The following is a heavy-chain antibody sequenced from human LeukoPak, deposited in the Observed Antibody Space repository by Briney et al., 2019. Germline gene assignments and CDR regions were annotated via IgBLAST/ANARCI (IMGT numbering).Heavy chain of an antibody. J-gene: IGHJ3*02. Sequence: GGSLRLSCAASGFTFSSYAMHWVRQAPGKGLEWVAVISYDGSNKYYADSVKGRFTISRDNSKNTLYLQMNSLRAEDTAVYYCARDLAPYSSSWYGPAFDIWGQGTVVTVSS. CDR3: ARDLAPYSSSWYGPAFDI. CDR2: ISYDGSNK. D-gene: IGHD6-13*01. V-gene: IGHV3-30*04. CDR1: GFTFSSYA.